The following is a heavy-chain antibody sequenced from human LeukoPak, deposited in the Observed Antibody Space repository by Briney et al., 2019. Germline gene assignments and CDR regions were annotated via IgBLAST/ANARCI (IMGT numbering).Heavy chain of an antibody. D-gene: IGHD4-17*01. CDR2: IYHSGST. V-gene: IGHV4-61*10. CDR1: GGSISSGSYY. J-gene: IGHJ4*02. CDR3: ARDSYGGIDY. Sequence: SETLSLTCTVSGGSISSGSYYWSWIRQPAGKGLEWIGYIYHSGSTKYNPSLKSRVTISVDTSKNQFSLKLSSVTAADTAVYYCARDSYGGIDYWGQGTLVTVSS.